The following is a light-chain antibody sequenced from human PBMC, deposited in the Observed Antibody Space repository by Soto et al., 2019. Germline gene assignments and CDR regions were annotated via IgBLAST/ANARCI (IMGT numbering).Light chain of an antibody. CDR3: QNYNSALKT. Sequence: DIQMTQSPSSLSASVGDRVTITCRASQDISNYLAWYQQKPGKVPKLLIYMASTLQSGVPSRFSGSGSGTDFTLTISSLQPEDVATYYCQNYNSALKTFGQGTKVEI. CDR1: QDISNY. J-gene: IGKJ1*01. CDR2: MAS. V-gene: IGKV1-27*01.